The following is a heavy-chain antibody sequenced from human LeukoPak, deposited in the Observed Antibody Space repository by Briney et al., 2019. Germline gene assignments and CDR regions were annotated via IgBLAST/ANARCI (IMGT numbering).Heavy chain of an antibody. CDR2: INPNSGGT. J-gene: IGHJ4*02. Sequence: GASVKVSCKASGYTLTGYYMHWVRQAPRQGLEWIGLINPNSGGTNYAQKFQGRVTMTRDTSISTAYMELSRLRSDDTAVYYCARDDSSGYYTFDYWGQGTLVTVSS. V-gene: IGHV1-2*06. D-gene: IGHD3-22*01. CDR3: ARDDSSGYYTFDY. CDR1: GYTLTGYY.